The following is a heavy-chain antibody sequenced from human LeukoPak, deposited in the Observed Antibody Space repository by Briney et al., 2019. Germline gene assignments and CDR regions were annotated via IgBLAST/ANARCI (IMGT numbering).Heavy chain of an antibody. CDR1: GGTFSSYT. CDR2: IIPILDIA. CDR3: AARIAVAGDRAFDI. D-gene: IGHD6-19*01. Sequence: ASVKVSCKASGGTFSSYTISRVRQAPGQGLEWMGRIIPILDIANYAQKFQGRVTITADKSTSTAYMELSSLRSEDTAVYYCAARIAVAGDRAFDIWGQGTMVTVSS. J-gene: IGHJ3*02. V-gene: IGHV1-69*02.